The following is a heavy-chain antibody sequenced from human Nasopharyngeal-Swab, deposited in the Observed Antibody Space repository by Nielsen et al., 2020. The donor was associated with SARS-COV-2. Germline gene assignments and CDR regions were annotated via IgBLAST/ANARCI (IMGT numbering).Heavy chain of an antibody. D-gene: IGHD1-26*01. V-gene: IGHV4-39*01. Sequence: SETLSLTCTVSGCSISSSSYYWGWIRQPPGKGLEWIGSIYYSGSTYYNPSLKSRVTISVDTSKNQFSLKLSSVTAADTAVYYCARPRIVGATTDAFDIWGQGTMVTVSS. CDR3: ARPRIVGATTDAFDI. J-gene: IGHJ3*02. CDR1: GCSISSSSYY. CDR2: IYYSGST.